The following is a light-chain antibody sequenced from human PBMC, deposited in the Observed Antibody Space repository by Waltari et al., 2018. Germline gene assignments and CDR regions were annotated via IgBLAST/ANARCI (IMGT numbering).Light chain of an antibody. V-gene: IGKV1-9*01. Sequence: DIEMTQSPSSLSASVGDRVTIACRASQRINNYLNWYQQKPGKAPKVLIYAASALQSGVPARFSGSGSGTEFSLTISSLQPEDFATYYCQQLNSYPLTFGGGTKVEIK. CDR3: QQLNSYPLT. CDR1: QRINNY. J-gene: IGKJ4*01. CDR2: AAS.